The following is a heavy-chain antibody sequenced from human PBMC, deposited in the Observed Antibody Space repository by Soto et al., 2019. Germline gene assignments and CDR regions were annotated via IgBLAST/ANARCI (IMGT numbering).Heavy chain of an antibody. CDR2: ISGSGGST. CDR1: GFTFSSYA. D-gene: IGHD3-22*01. Sequence: GGSLRLSCTASGFTFSSYAMSWVRLAPGKGLEWVSAISGSGGSTYYADSVKGRFTISRDNSKNTLYLQMNSLRAEDTAVYYCAKESSYYGSSDFDYWGQGTLVTVSS. V-gene: IGHV3-23*01. CDR3: AKESSYYGSSDFDY. J-gene: IGHJ4*02.